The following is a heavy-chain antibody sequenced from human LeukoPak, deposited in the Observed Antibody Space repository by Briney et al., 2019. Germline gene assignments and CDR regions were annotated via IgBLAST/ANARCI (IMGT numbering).Heavy chain of an antibody. CDR3: VSFYETY. CDR1: GFIVSSDY. V-gene: IGHV3-74*01. CDR2: INSDGSWT. J-gene: IGHJ4*02. Sequence: PGGSLRLSCVVSGFIVSSDYMSWVRQAPGKGLVWVSHINSDGSWTSYADSVKGRFTISKDNAKNTVYLQMNSLRAEDTAVYYCVSFYETYWGRGTLVTVSS. D-gene: IGHD2/OR15-2a*01.